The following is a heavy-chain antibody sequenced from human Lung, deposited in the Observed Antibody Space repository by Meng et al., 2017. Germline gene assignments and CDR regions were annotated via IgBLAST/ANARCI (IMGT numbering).Heavy chain of an antibody. Sequence: RLKWSAPGLVKPSGTLSLTCVVAGGSISSSDWGSWVRQPPGKGLEWIGEIYHGGDTNYNPSLKSRVTIAIDRSKNQFSLKLSSVTAADTAVYYCASWIYSCGWQWGQGTLVTVSS. V-gene: IGHV4/OR15-8*02. CDR2: IYHGGDT. J-gene: IGHJ4*02. D-gene: IGHD6-19*01. CDR3: ASWIYSCGWQ. CDR1: GGSISSSDW.